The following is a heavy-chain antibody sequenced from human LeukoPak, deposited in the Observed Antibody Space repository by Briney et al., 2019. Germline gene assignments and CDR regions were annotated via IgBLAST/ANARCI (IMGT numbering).Heavy chain of an antibody. Sequence: PSETLSLTCTVSGGSISSYYWSWIRQPPGKGLEWIGYIYHSGSTYYNPSLKSRVTISVDRSKNQFSLKLSSVTAAGTAVYYCARDGPAGFDPWGQGTLVTVSS. CDR3: ARDGPAGFDP. CDR1: GGSISSYY. J-gene: IGHJ5*02. CDR2: IYHSGST. V-gene: IGHV4-59*12.